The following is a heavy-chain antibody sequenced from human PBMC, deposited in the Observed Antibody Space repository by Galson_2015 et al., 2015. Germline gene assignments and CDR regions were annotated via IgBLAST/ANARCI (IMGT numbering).Heavy chain of an antibody. D-gene: IGHD2-2*01. J-gene: IGHJ6*02. CDR2: IWYDGSNK. Sequence: SLRLSCAASGFTFSSYGMHWVRQAPGKGLEWVAVIWYDGSNKYYADSVKGRFTISRDNSKNTLYLQMNSLRAEDTAVYYCARAPALILSGMDVWGQGTTVTVS. CDR1: GFTFSSYG. V-gene: IGHV3-33*01. CDR3: ARAPALILSGMDV.